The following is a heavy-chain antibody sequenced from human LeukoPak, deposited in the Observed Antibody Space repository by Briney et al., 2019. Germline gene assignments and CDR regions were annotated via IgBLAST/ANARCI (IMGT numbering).Heavy chain of an antibody. CDR3: ARVVGYCSGGSCDY. J-gene: IGHJ4*02. CDR1: GFTVSSNY. D-gene: IGHD2-15*01. CDR2: IYSGGST. Sequence: GGSLRLSCAASGFTVSSNYMSWVRQAPGKGLEWVSVIYSGGSTYYADSVKGRFTISRDNSKNTLYLQMNSLRAEDTAVHYCARVVGYCSGGSCDYWGQGTLVTVSS. V-gene: IGHV3-66*01.